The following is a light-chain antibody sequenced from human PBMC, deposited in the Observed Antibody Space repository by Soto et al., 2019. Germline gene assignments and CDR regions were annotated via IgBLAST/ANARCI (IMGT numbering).Light chain of an antibody. CDR2: ANI. J-gene: IGLJ1*01. CDR3: QSYDSSLSGYV. Sequence: QSVLTQPPSVSAAPGQKVTISCSGSSSNIGAGYDVHWYQQLPGTAPKLLIFANINRPSGVPDRFSGSKSGTSASLAITGLRAEDEADYYCQSYDSSLSGYVFGTGTKLTVL. V-gene: IGLV1-40*01. CDR1: SSNIGAGYD.